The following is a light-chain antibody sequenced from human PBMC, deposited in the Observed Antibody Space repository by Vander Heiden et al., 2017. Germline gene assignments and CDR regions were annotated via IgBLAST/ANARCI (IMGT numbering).Light chain of an antibody. CDR2: AAS. CDR1: QGIGTW. J-gene: IGKJ4*01. V-gene: IGKV1-12*01. Sequence: DIQMTQSPSSVSASVGDRVTITCRASQGIGTWLAWYQQKPGKAPKLLIYAASNLQSGVPSRFSGSGSGTDFTLTIGSLQPEDFATYYCQQANNFPALGFGGGTKVEIK. CDR3: QQANNFPALG.